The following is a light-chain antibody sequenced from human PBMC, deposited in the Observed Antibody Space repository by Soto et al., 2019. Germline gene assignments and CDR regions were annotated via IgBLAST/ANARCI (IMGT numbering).Light chain of an antibody. Sequence: EIVLTQSPGSLSLSPGQRATLSCRASQSVDTTFFAWYQKKPGQAPRLLIYGASKRATGIPCRVSGSGSGTDFTLIISRLEPEDFAVYYCQQYMSSVTFGQGTKVEIK. CDR3: QQYMSSVT. V-gene: IGKV3-20*01. CDR1: QSVDTTF. J-gene: IGKJ1*01. CDR2: GAS.